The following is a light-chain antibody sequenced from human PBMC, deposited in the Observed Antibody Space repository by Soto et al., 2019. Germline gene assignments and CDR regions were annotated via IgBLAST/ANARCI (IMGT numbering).Light chain of an antibody. V-gene: IGLV2-14*01. CDR3: TSYTTSTTRV. CDR1: NNDVGGFQY. J-gene: IGLJ3*02. CDR2: EVS. Sequence: QSVLTQPASVSGSPGQSITISCIGTNNDVGGFQYVSWYQHRPGKAPKLLIYEVSNRPSGVSDRFSGSKSGNTASLTISGLQAEDEADYYCTSYTTSTTRVFGGGTKLTVL.